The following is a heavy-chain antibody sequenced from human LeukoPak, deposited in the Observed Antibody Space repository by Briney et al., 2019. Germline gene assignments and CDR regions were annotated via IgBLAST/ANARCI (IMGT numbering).Heavy chain of an antibody. D-gene: IGHD3-3*01. J-gene: IGHJ4*02. CDR2: INPNSGGT. V-gene: IGHV1-2*02. Sequence: ASVKVSCKASGYTFTGYYMHWVRQVPGQGLEWMGWINPNSGGTNYAQKFQGRVTMTRDTSISTAYMELSRLRSDDTAVYYCARARIYDFWSGYPGEIDYWGQGTLVTVSS. CDR3: ARARIYDFWSGYPGEIDY. CDR1: GYTFTGYY.